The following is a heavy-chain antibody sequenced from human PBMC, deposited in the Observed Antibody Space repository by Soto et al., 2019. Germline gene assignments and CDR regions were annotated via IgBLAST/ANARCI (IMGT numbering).Heavy chain of an antibody. D-gene: IGHD3-10*01. J-gene: IGHJ6*02. CDR3: ARAYYGSGSYSPYYYYYYGMAV. CDR1: GYTFTGYY. Sequence: ASVKVSCKASGYTFTGYYMHWVRQAPGQGLEWMGWINPNSGGTNYAQKFQGWVTMTRDTSISTAYMELSRLRSDDTAVYYCARAYYGSGSYSPYYYYYYGMAVWGQGTTVTVS. V-gene: IGHV1-2*04. CDR2: INPNSGGT.